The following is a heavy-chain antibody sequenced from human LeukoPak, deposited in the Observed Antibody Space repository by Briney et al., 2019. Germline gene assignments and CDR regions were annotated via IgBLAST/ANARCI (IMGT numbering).Heavy chain of an antibody. J-gene: IGHJ4*02. V-gene: IGHV3-48*02. CDR1: GFSFSSYG. CDR2: IDPTGRSV. CDR3: ARKLAL. Sequence: GGSLRLSCAASGFSFSSYGMNWVRQAPGQGLEWVSYIDPTGRSVYYADSVKGRFTVSRANANHSVFLQMSSLRDGDTAVYFCARKLALWGQGTLVTASS.